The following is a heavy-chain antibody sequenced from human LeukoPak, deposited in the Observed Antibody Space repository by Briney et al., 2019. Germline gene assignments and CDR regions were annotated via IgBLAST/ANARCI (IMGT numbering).Heavy chain of an antibody. D-gene: IGHD1-26*01. CDR2: ISSSSSTI. J-gene: IGHJ4*02. CDR1: GFTFSSYE. Sequence: PGGSLRLSCAASGFTFSSYEMNWVRQAPGKGLEWVSYISSSSSTIYYADSVKGRFTISRDNAKNSLYLQMNSLRAEDTAVYYCARVGGGSVDYWGQGTLVTVSS. CDR3: ARVGGGSVDY. V-gene: IGHV3-48*03.